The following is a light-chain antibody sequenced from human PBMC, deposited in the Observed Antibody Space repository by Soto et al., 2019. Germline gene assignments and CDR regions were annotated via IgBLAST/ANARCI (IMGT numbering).Light chain of an antibody. J-gene: IGKJ1*01. CDR2: KAT. V-gene: IGKV1-5*03. CDR3: QQYNSYSPT. Sequence: DIQMTQSPSTLSASVGDRVTITCRASQSISSWLAWYQQKPGKAPKLLNYKATSLESGVPSRFSGSGSGTEFTLTISSLQPDDFATYYCQQYNSYSPTFGQGTNLEIK. CDR1: QSISSW.